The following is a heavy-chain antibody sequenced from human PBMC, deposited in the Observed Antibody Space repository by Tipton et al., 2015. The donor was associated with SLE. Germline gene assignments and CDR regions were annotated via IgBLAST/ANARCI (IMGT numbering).Heavy chain of an antibody. CDR2: MHYTGRI. CDR1: GGSFSGYS. D-gene: IGHD2-2*01. CDR3: ATYASQHYFDF. Sequence: TLSLTCAVYGGSFSGYSWSWIRQPPGKGLEWIASMHYTGRIYYNLSLKSRVTISEDTSKNQFSLKVTSVTAADTAVYYCATYASQHYFDFWGQGILVTVSS. V-gene: IGHV4-34*01. J-gene: IGHJ4*02.